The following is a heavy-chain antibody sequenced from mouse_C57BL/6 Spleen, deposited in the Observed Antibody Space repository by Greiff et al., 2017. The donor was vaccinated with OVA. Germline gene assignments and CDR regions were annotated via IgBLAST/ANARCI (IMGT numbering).Heavy chain of an antibody. D-gene: IGHD1-1*01. V-gene: IGHV14-4*01. CDR3: TRGYGSIYYAMDY. CDR2: IDPENGDT. J-gene: IGHJ4*01. Sequence: EVQLQQSGAELVRPGASVKLSCTASGFNIKDDYMHWVKQRPEQGLEWIGWIDPENGDTEYASKFQGKATITADTSSNTAYLQLSSLTSEDTAVYYCTRGYGSIYYAMDYWGQGTSVTVSS. CDR1: GFNIKDDY.